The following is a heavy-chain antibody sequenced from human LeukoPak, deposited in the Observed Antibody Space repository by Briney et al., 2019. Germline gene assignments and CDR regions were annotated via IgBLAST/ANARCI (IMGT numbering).Heavy chain of an antibody. CDR2: IFYTGSS. J-gene: IGHJ4*02. D-gene: IGHD6-13*01. CDR3: ARTQDSSSWYYFY. CDR1: GASINTHY. Sequence: SETLSLTCTVSGASINTHYWTWIRQPPGKGLEWIGHIFYTGSSNYNPSLKSRVTISLSRPNSQFSLRLTSVTAADTAVYYCARTQDSSSWYYFYWGQGTLVTVSS. V-gene: IGHV4-59*11.